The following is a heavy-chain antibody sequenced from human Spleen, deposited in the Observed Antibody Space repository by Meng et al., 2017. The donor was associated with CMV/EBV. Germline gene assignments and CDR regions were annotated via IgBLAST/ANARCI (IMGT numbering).Heavy chain of an antibody. Sequence: GESLKISCAASGFSFTNYAMDWVRQAPGKGLEWVSGISAGGGSTSYADSVKGRFTIPRDNSQNTLYLHLNNLGAEDTAVYYCAKRGSVLAKNYFDYWGQGTLVTVSS. V-gene: IGHV3-23*01. D-gene: IGHD3-16*01. CDR2: ISAGGGST. CDR3: AKRGSVLAKNYFDY. CDR1: GFSFTNYA. J-gene: IGHJ4*02.